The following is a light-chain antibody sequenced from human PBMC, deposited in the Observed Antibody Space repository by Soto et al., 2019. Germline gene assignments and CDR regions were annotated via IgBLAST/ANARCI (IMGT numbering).Light chain of an antibody. CDR2: KAS. V-gene: IGKV1-5*03. J-gene: IGKJ4*01. CDR3: QQYNSDLT. CDR1: QSISSW. Sequence: DIQMTQSPSTMSASVGDRVTITCRASQSISSWLAWYQQKPGKAPNLLIYKASSLQSGVPSMFSGSGSGTEFTLTISSLQPDDFATYYCQQYNSDLTFGGGTKVEIK.